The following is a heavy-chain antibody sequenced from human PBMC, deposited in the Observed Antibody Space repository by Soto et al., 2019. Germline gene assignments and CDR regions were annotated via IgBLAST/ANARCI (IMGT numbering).Heavy chain of an antibody. CDR1: GGSFSGYY. V-gene: IGHV4-34*01. CDR3: ARVFRSGAWFDY. J-gene: IGHJ4*02. D-gene: IGHD1-26*01. Sequence: SQTLSLTCAVYGGSFSGYYWSWIRQPPGKGLEWIGEINHSGSTNYNPSLKSRVTISVDTSKNQFSLKLSSVTAADTAVYYCARVFRSGAWFDYWGQGTLVTVSS. CDR2: INHSGST.